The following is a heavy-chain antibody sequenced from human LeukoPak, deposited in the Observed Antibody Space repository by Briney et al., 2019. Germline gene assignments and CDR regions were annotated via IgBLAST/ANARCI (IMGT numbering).Heavy chain of an antibody. J-gene: IGHJ4*02. V-gene: IGHV3-7*01. CDR1: GFTFSHYW. CDR2: IKQDGSEK. Sequence: PGGSLRLSCAASGFTFSHYWMSWVRQAPGKGLEWVANIKQDGSEKYYVDSVKGRFTISRDNAKNSLYQQMNSLRAEDTALYYCATHRGYSYGTAGDFDYWGQGTLVTVPS. D-gene: IGHD5-18*01. CDR3: ATHRGYSYGTAGDFDY.